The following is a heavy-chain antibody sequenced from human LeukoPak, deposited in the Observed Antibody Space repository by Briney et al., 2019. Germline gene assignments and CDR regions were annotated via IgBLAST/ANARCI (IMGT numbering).Heavy chain of an antibody. J-gene: IGHJ4*02. Sequence: SGGSLRLSCAASGFTFSSYAMSWVRQAPGKGLEWVANIKQDGSEKYYVDSVKGRFTISRDNAKNSLYLQMNSLRAEDTAVYYCARDLPRYCSSTSCSRFDYWGQGTLVTVSS. V-gene: IGHV3-7*01. CDR2: IKQDGSEK. CDR1: GFTFSSYA. D-gene: IGHD2-2*01. CDR3: ARDLPRYCSSTSCSRFDY.